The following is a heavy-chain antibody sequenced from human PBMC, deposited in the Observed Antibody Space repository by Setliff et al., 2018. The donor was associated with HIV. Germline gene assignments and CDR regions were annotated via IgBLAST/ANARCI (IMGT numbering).Heavy chain of an antibody. D-gene: IGHD3-10*01. CDR1: GYTFTTYG. Sequence: ASVKVSCKPSGYTFTTYGLSWVRQAPGQGLEWMGWISTYSDETSSSQKFQGRVTITTDESTITSYMELSSLRSEDTAVYYCARDRSYYPNYFDFWGQGTLVTVSS. CDR3: ARDRSYYPNYFDF. V-gene: IGHV1-18*01. CDR2: ISTYSDET. J-gene: IGHJ4*02.